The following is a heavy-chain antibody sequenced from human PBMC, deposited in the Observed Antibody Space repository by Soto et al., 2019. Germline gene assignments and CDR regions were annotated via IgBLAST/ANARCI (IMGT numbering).Heavy chain of an antibody. J-gene: IGHJ3*02. V-gene: IGHV1-69*18. D-gene: IGHD3-22*01. Sequence: QVQLVQSGAEVKKPGSSVKVSCKTSGGTFSTHTISWVRQAPGQGLEWMGRIIPIFGTAKYAQNFQGRVTITAEESTNTSYMELSSLRSEDTAVYFCARRLDYYESNPSRAGDSFEIWGQGTMVTVSS. CDR2: IIPIFGTA. CDR1: GGTFSTHT. CDR3: ARRLDYYESNPSRAGDSFEI.